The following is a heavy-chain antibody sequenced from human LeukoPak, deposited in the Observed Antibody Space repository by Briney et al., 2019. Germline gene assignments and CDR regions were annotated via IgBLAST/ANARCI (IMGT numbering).Heavy chain of an antibody. CDR2: VDHTGST. V-gene: IGHV4-59*01. D-gene: IGHD1-1*01. CDR1: DDSITMYY. Sequence: PSETLSLTCTVSDDSITMYYWTWIRQPPGKGLEWIGYVDHTGSTKFNPSLNGRVSISRDTSKNFFSLRLRSVTAADTAVYFCARGRVSSSTWYSTYYYLFYMDFWGKGTTVTVSS. CDR3: ARGRVSSSTWYSTYYYLFYMDF. J-gene: IGHJ6*03.